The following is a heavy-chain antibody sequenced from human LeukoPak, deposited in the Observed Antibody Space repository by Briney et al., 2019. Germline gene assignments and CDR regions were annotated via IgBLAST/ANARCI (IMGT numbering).Heavy chain of an antibody. CDR3: VRLAVTDTNY. CDR1: GFTFNTYY. D-gene: IGHD2-21*02. CDR2: INADGTIT. Sequence: GGSLRLSCVASGFTFNTYYMHWVRQAPGERLVWVSFINADGTITKYADSVKGRFTISRDNAKSTVNLQMNGLRVEDTAMYYCVRLAVTDTNYWGQGSLVTVSS. V-gene: IGHV3-74*01. J-gene: IGHJ4*02.